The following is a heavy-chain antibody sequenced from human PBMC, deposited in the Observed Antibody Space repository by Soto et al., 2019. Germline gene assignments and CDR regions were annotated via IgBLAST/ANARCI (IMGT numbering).Heavy chain of an antibody. CDR1: GFTFDDYA. J-gene: IGHJ4*02. CDR3: AKDKVGYCSSTSCYATFDY. D-gene: IGHD2-2*01. V-gene: IGHV3-9*01. CDR2: ISWNSGSI. Sequence: GGSLRLSCAASGFTFDDYAMHWVRQAPGKGLEWVSGISWNSGSIGYADSVKGRFTISRDNAKNSLYLQMNSLRAEDTALYYCAKDKVGYCSSTSCYATFDYWGQGTLVTVSS.